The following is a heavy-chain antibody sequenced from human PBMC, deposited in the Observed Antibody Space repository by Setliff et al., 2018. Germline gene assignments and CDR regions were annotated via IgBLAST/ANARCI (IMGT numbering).Heavy chain of an antibody. V-gene: IGHV4-39*01. Sequence: SSETLSLTCTVPGASITTSNSYWGWIRQPPGKGLEWIAHIYYSGNTFYNPSLGSRLTISGDTSKSQFFLRLTSVTAADTAIYYCARGDSSGNNYPVLDYWGQGTLVTVSS. CDR1: GASITTSNSY. D-gene: IGHD5-18*01. CDR3: ARGDSSGNNYPVLDY. J-gene: IGHJ4*02. CDR2: IYYSGNT.